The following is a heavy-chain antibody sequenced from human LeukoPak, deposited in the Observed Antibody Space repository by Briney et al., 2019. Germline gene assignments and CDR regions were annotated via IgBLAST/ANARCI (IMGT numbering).Heavy chain of an antibody. V-gene: IGHV3-30*02. CDR2: IRYDGSNK. CDR3: AKDYGPLSSY. CDR1: GFTFSSYG. Sequence: GGSLRLSCAASGFTFSSYGMYWVRQAPGKGLEWVAFIRYDGSNKYYADSVKGRFTISRDNSKNTLYLQMNSLRAEDTAVYYCAKDYGPLSSYWGQGILVTVSS. D-gene: IGHD4-17*01. J-gene: IGHJ4*02.